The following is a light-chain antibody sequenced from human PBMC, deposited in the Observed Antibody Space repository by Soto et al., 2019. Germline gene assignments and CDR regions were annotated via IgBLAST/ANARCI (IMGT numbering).Light chain of an antibody. V-gene: IGKV1-39*01. CDR1: QSISSD. Sequence: DLQMTQSPSSLSAAVGDRVTVTCRASQSISSDLNWYQQKPGKAPKLLIYAASSLKSGVPSRFSGSGARTDFTLTISSLQPEDFATYFCQQSYSTLWPFGQGTKLEIK. J-gene: IGKJ1*01. CDR2: AAS. CDR3: QQSYSTLWP.